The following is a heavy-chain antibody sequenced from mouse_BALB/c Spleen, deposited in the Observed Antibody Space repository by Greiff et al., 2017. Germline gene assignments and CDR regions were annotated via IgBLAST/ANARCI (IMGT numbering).Heavy chain of an antibody. CDR3: TRSGYFDY. CDR1: GYTFTSYY. Sequence: QVQLKQPGAELVKPGASVKLSCKASGYTFTSYYMYWVKQRPGQGLEWIGGINPSNGGTNFNEKFKSKATLTVDKSSSTADMQLSSLTSEDSAVYYCTRSGYFDYWGQGTTLTVSS. D-gene: IGHD3-1*01. V-gene: IGHV1S81*02. J-gene: IGHJ2*01. CDR2: INPSNGGT.